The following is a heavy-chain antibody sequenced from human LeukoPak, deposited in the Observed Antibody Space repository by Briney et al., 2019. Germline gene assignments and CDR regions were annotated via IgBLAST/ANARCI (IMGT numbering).Heavy chain of an antibody. D-gene: IGHD6-19*01. J-gene: IGHJ6*03. Sequence: ASVKVSCKASGGTFSSYAISWVRQAPGQGLEWMGGIIPIFGTANYAQKFQGRVTTTADKSTSTAYMELSSLRSEDTAVYYCARLAVAGTRDYYYYYMDVWGKGTTVTVSS. CDR1: GGTFSSYA. CDR3: ARLAVAGTRDYYYYYMDV. V-gene: IGHV1-69*06. CDR2: IIPIFGTA.